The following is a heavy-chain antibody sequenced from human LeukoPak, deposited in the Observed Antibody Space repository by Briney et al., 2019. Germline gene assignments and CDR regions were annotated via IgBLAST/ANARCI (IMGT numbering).Heavy chain of an antibody. D-gene: IGHD5-24*01. CDR3: TRGAATIEEDY. Sequence: KPGGSLRLSCAASGFTFSDYYMSWIRQAPGKGLEWVGFIRSKAYGGTTEYAASVKGRFTISRDDSKSIAYLQMNSLKTEDTAVYYCTRGAATIEEDYWGQGTLVTVSS. CDR1: GFTFSDYY. J-gene: IGHJ4*02. V-gene: IGHV3-49*05. CDR2: IRSKAYGGTT.